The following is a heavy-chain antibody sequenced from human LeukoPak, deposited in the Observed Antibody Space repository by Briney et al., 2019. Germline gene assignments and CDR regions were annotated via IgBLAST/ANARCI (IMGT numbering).Heavy chain of an antibody. CDR3: ARDYRGYSGYARAGFDQ. Sequence: ASETLSLTCAVSGGSISSSDWWSWVRQPPGQGLEWIGEIYHSGSSNYNPSLKSRVTISVDKSKNQFSLKLSSVTAADTAVYYCARDYRGYSGYARAGFDQWGQGTLVTVSS. D-gene: IGHD5-12*01. V-gene: IGHV4-4*02. J-gene: IGHJ4*02. CDR2: IYHSGSS. CDR1: GGSISSSDW.